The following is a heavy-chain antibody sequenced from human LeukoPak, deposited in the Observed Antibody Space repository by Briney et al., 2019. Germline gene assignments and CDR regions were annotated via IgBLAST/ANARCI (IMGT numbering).Heavy chain of an antibody. V-gene: IGHV3-7*01. CDR3: AKDSWLVNFDY. CDR1: RFTFSNYW. D-gene: IGHD6-19*01. Sequence: GGSLRLSCAASRFTFSNYWMSWVRQAPGKGLEWVATIKQDGSEKYYIDSVKGRFTISRDNAKSSLYLQMDSLRAEDTAVYYCAKDSWLVNFDYWGQGTLVTVSS. CDR2: IKQDGSEK. J-gene: IGHJ4*02.